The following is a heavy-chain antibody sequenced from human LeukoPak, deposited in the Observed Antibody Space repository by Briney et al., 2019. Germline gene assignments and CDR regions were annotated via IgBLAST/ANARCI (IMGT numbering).Heavy chain of an antibody. CDR3: AKDATPFNSIWDYLDS. V-gene: IGHV3-23*01. D-gene: IGHD7-27*01. J-gene: IGHJ4*02. Sequence: PGGSLRLSCGASGFTFRNYAMNWVRQAPGKGLEWVAGIGGGDDIHYADSVKGLFTGFRDDAKNTVYLQMSSLRIEDTAVYYCAKDATPFNSIWDYLDSWGQGALVTVSA. CDR2: IGGGDDI. CDR1: GFTFRNYA.